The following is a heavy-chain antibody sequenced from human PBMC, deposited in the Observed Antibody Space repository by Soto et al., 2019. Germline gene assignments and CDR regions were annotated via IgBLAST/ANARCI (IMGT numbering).Heavy chain of an antibody. CDR1: GYIFTTYG. Sequence: QVHLVQSGAEVKKPGASVKVSCKGSGYIFTTYGITWVRQAPGQGLEWMGWISAHNGNTNYAQKLQGRVTVTTDTTTITDYMEHRNLRGDGTAVEYCESWRHGDYGGQGALVTVSS. CDR2: ISAHNGNT. J-gene: IGHJ4*02. CDR3: ESWRHGDY. D-gene: IGHD1-1*01. V-gene: IGHV1-18*01.